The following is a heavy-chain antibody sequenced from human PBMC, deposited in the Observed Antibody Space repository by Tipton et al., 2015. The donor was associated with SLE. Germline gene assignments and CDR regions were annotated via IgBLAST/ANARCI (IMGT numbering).Heavy chain of an antibody. CDR2: IYSSGRT. Sequence: TLSLTCTVSGGSLSSGFYYWTWIRQPAGKGLEWIGRIYSSGRTNYNPSLRSRVTISVDTSKNQFSLKLSSVTAADTAVYYCAKGLLPNTWGQGTLVTVSS. CDR3: AKGLLPNT. CDR1: GGSLSSGFYY. V-gene: IGHV4-61*02. J-gene: IGHJ5*02.